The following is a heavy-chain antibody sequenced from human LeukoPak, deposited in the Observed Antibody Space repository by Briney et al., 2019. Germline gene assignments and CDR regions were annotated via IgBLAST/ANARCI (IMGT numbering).Heavy chain of an antibody. V-gene: IGHV3-23*01. J-gene: IGHJ6*04. CDR2: ISGSGGST. D-gene: IGHD3-10*01. CDR3: ARGSYYGSGRKKSPNYYYYGMDV. CDR1: GFTFSSYA. Sequence: GGSLRLSCAASGFTFSSYAMSWVRQAPGKGLEWVSAISGSGGSTYYADSVKGRFTISRDNSKNTLYLQMNSLRAEDTAVYYCARGSYYGSGRKKSPNYYYYGMDVWGKGTTVTVSS.